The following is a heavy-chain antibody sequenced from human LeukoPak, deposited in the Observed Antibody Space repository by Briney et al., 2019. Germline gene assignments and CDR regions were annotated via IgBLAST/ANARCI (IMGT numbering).Heavy chain of an antibody. D-gene: IGHD3-10*01. CDR1: EFTVRTNY. V-gene: IGHV3-66*01. CDR3: ARDKFRGYFDY. CDR2: IYSGGTT. Sequence: GGSLRLSCAASEFTVRTNYMNWVRQAPGKGLEWVSAIYSGGTTYYADSVKGRFTISRDTSKNTLYLQMNSLRAEDTAVYYCARDKFRGYFDYWGQGTLVTVSS. J-gene: IGHJ4*02.